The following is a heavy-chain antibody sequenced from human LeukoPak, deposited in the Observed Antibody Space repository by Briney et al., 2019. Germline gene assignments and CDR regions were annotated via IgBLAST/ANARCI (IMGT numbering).Heavy chain of an antibody. J-gene: IGHJ3*02. CDR1: DDSITIYY. V-gene: IGHV4-59*01. CDR3: ARDRSYYYDSLGAFDI. Sequence: SETLSLTCTVSDDSITIYYWSWIRQPPGKGLEWIGYIDHTGITNYNPSLNSRVTISRDTSKNHFSLGLSSATAADTAVYYCARDRSYYYDSLGAFDIWGQGTMVTVSS. CDR2: IDHTGIT. D-gene: IGHD3-22*01.